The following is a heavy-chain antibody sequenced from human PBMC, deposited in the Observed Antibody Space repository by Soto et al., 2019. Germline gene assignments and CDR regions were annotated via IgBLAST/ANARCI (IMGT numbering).Heavy chain of an antibody. D-gene: IGHD1-1*01. J-gene: IGHJ6*02. CDR1: GGSMTSGDQY. Sequence: QVQLQESGPGLVKPSQTLSLTCTVTGGSMTSGDQYWTWIRHRPGEGLEWFGYINHRGSLNYNPSLKRRVSMSVDTSKTQFSVNLSSVTAAETAVYYCARELPQRQGRNMDVWGQGTTVTVSS. CDR3: ARELPQRQGRNMDV. V-gene: IGHV4-31*03. CDR2: INHRGSL.